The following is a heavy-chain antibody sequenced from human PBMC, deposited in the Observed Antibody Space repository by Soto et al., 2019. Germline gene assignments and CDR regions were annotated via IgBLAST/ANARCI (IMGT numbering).Heavy chain of an antibody. CDR3: AKGIEVVVWKNYYYYDMDV. CDR1: GGTFSSYA. Sequence: GASVKVSCKASGGTFSSYAISWVRQAPGQGLEWMGGIIPIFGTANYAQKFQGRVTITADESTSTAYMELSSLRSEDTAVYYCAKGIEVVVWKNYYYYDMDVWGKGTTVTVSS. V-gene: IGHV1-69*13. J-gene: IGHJ6*03. CDR2: IIPIFGTA. D-gene: IGHD2-15*01.